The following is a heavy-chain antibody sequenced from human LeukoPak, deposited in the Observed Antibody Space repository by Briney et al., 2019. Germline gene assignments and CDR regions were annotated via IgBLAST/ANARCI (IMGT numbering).Heavy chain of an antibody. CDR3: AKYTGYYFDY. CDR2: IKQDGSET. CDR1: GFTFSSNW. D-gene: IGHD2-2*02. J-gene: IGHJ4*02. V-gene: IGHV3-7*01. Sequence: GGSLRLSCAASGFTFSSNWMSWVRQSPGKGLEWLAKIKQDGSETCHMDSVKGRFTISRDNANNSLYLQMNSLRAEDTAVYYCAKYTGYYFDYWGQGILVTVPS.